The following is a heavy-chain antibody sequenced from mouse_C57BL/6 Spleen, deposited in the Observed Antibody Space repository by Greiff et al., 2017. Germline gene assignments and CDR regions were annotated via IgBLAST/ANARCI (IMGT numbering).Heavy chain of an antibody. CDR2: ISDGGSYT. V-gene: IGHV5-4*01. D-gene: IGHD1-1*01. CDR3: ARGSSYPYYCDY. CDR1: GFTFSSYA. J-gene: IGHJ2*01. Sequence: EVQLVESGGGLVKPGGSLKLSCAASGFTFSSYAMSWVRQTPEKRLEWVATISDGGSYTYYPDNVKGRFTISRDTANNNLYLQMSHLKSEDTAMYYCARGSSYPYYCDYWGQGTTLTVSS.